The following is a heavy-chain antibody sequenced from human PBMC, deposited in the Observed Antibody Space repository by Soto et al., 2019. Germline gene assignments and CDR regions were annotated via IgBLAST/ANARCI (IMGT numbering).Heavy chain of an antibody. D-gene: IGHD4-17*01. CDR2: INHSGST. Sequence: SETLSLTCAVYGGSFSGYYWSWIRQPPGKGLEWIGEINHSGSTNYNPSLKSRVTISVDTSKNQFSLKLSSVIAADTAVYYCARGKNYGDYYDAFDIWGQGTMVTVSS. V-gene: IGHV4-34*01. CDR1: GGSFSGYY. J-gene: IGHJ3*02. CDR3: ARGKNYGDYYDAFDI.